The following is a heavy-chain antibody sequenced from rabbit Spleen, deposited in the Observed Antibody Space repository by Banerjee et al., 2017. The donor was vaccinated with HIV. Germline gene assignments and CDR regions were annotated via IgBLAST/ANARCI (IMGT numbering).Heavy chain of an antibody. D-gene: IGHD4-2*01. J-gene: IGHJ3*01. Sequence: QEQLVESGGGLVQPEGSLTLTCTASGFSFSGNAMCWVRQAPGKGLEWIGCIGTVSAITYYASWAKGRFTITKTSSTAVTLQMTSLTAADTATYFCARHCADAGWGAPLWGQGTLVTVS. V-gene: IGHV1S45*01. CDR1: GFSFSGNA. CDR2: IGTVSAIT. CDR3: ARHCADAGWGAPL.